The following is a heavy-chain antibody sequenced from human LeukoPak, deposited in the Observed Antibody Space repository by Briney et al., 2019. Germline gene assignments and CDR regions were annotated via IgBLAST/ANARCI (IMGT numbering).Heavy chain of an antibody. D-gene: IGHD5-24*01. CDR1: GFTLSSNY. Sequence: PGGSLTLSCAASGFTLSSNYMSWVPQAPGKGLEWVSDIYSGGSTYYADSVQSRFTISRDNSKNTLYLQMNSLRAEDTAVYYCARAPERERWLQSHAFDIWGQGTMVTVSS. V-gene: IGHV3-53*01. CDR3: ARAPERERWLQSHAFDI. J-gene: IGHJ3*02. CDR2: IYSGGST.